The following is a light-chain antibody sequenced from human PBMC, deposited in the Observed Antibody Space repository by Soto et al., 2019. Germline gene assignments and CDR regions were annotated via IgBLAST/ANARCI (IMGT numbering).Light chain of an antibody. V-gene: IGKV3-20*01. CDR1: QSVSSSF. J-gene: IGKJ4*02. CDR2: GAS. Sequence: EIVLTQSPGTLSLSPGERATLSCRASQSVSSSFLAWYQQKPGQAPRLLIYGASSRATGIPDRFSGSGSGTDFTLTINRLEPEDFAMYYCQQYGSSLLTFGGGTKVDIK. CDR3: QQYGSSLLT.